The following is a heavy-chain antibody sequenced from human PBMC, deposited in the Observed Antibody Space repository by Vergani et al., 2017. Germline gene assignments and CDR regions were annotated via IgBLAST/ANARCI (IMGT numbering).Heavy chain of an antibody. D-gene: IGHD2-2*01. Sequence: QVQLVQSGAEVKKPGSSVKVSCKTSGYSFTNYGISWVRQAPGQGLEWMGWINTDNGYTKYAQKFQGRVTMTTDTSTSTAYMELSSLSSEDTAVYYWASGDCSSTSCYFGPDYWGQGTLVTVSS. CDR2: INTDNGYT. CDR3: ASGDCSSTSCYFGPDY. V-gene: IGHV1-18*01. J-gene: IGHJ4*02. CDR1: GYSFTNYG.